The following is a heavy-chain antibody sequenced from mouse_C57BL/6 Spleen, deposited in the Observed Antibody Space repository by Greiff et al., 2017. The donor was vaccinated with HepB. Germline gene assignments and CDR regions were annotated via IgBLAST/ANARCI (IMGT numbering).Heavy chain of an antibody. D-gene: IGHD1-1*01. V-gene: IGHV1-82*01. CDR1: GYAFSSSW. Sequence: VKLMESGPELVKPGASVKISCKASGYAFSSSWMNWVKQRPGKGLEWIGRIYPGDGDTNYNGKFKGKATLTADKSSSTAYMQLSSLTSEDSAVYFCARSYGTTVVAYPYLDYWGQGTTLTVSS. CDR2: IYPGDGDT. J-gene: IGHJ2*01. CDR3: ARSYGTTVVAYPYLDY.